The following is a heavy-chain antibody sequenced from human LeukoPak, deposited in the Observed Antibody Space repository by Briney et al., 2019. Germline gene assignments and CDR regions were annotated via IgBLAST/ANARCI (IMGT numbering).Heavy chain of an antibody. Sequence: HPGGSLRLSCAASGFTVSSNYMSWVRQAPGKGLEWVSVIYSGGSTYYADSVKGRFTISRDNSKNTLYLQMNSLRAEDTAVYYFAREVYSSGWYDGYYFDYWGQGTLVTVSS. D-gene: IGHD6-19*01. CDR3: AREVYSSGWYDGYYFDY. CDR2: IYSGGST. V-gene: IGHV3-53*01. J-gene: IGHJ4*02. CDR1: GFTVSSNY.